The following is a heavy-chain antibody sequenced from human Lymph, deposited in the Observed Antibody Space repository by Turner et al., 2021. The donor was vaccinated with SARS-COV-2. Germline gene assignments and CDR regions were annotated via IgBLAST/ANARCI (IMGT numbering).Heavy chain of an antibody. CDR3: ARDRDSSGWVDY. D-gene: IGHD3-22*01. V-gene: IGHV3-30*04. CDR1: GFTFSSYA. J-gene: IGHJ4*02. CDR2: ISYDGSDK. Sequence: QVQLVESGGGVVQPGMSLSLSCAASGFTFSSYAMHWVRQATGKGLEWVAFISYDGSDKYYADSVKGRFTFSRDNSKNTLYLQMNSLRAEDTAVYYCARDRDSSGWVDYWGQGTLVTVSS.